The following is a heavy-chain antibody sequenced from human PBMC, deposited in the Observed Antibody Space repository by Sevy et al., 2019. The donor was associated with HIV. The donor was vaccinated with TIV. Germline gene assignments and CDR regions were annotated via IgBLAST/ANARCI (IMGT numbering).Heavy chain of an antibody. D-gene: IGHD4-4*01. CDR1: GFTFSSFW. Sequence: GGSLRLSCAASGFTFSSFWMTWVRQAPGKGLEWGANINKDGSEINYVDSVKGRFSISRDNAKNSLNLQMNSLRAEDTAVYYCARALYAYSSYWGQGTLVTVSS. CDR2: INKDGSEI. J-gene: IGHJ4*02. CDR3: ARALYAYSSY. V-gene: IGHV3-7*01.